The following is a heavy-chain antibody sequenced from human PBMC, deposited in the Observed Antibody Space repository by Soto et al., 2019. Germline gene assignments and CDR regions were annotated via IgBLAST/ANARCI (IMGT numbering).Heavy chain of an antibody. CDR2: ISGSGGST. Sequence: EVQLLESGGGLVQPGGSLRLSCAASGFTFSSYAMSWVRQAPGKGLEWVSAISGSGGSTYYADSVKGRFTISRDNSKNTLYLQMNRLRAEDTAVYYCAKMLAKGGLSYHPGDWRYFDLWGRGTLVTVSS. CDR1: GFTFSSYA. V-gene: IGHV3-23*01. CDR3: AKMLAKGGLSYHPGDWRYFDL. J-gene: IGHJ2*01. D-gene: IGHD2-21*01.